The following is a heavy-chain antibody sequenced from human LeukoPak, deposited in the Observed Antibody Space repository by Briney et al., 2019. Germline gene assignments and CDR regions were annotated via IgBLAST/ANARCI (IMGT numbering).Heavy chain of an antibody. Sequence: SETLSLTCAVSDFSISSDYYWGWIRQPPGKGLEWIGTIFHSGSTYYNPSLKSRVTISVDTSKNRFSLKLNSVTAADTAVYYCARHSQWGVIPWAFHIRGQGTMVTVSS. J-gene: IGHJ3*02. CDR1: DFSISSDYY. CDR3: ARHSQWGVIPWAFHI. V-gene: IGHV4-38-2*01. D-gene: IGHD3-16*02. CDR2: IFHSGST.